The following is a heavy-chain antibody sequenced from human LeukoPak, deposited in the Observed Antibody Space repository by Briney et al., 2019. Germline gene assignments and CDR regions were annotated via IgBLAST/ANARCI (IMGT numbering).Heavy chain of an antibody. Sequence: PGGSLRLSCAASGFTFSSYAMSWVRQAPGKGLEWVSAIETAGETHYAGSVKGRFTISRENAKNSLYLQMNSLRAGDTAVYFCARDYSGENVFDIWGQGTMVTVSS. D-gene: IGHD3-16*01. CDR1: GFTFSSYA. V-gene: IGHV3-13*04. CDR2: IETAGET. CDR3: ARDYSGENVFDI. J-gene: IGHJ3*02.